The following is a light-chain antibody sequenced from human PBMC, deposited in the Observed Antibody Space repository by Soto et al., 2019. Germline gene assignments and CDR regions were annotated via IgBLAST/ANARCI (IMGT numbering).Light chain of an antibody. Sequence: EILLTQSPATLSFYPGERATISCRASQSVSSYLAWYQQKPAQAPRLLIYDASNRATGIPARFSGSGSGTDFTLTISSLEPEDFAVYYCQQRSNWPPITFGGGTKVEIK. CDR3: QQRSNWPPIT. CDR1: QSVSSY. CDR2: DAS. J-gene: IGKJ4*01. V-gene: IGKV3-11*01.